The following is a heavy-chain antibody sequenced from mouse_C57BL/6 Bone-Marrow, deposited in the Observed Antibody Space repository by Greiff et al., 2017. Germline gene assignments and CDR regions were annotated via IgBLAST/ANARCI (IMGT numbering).Heavy chain of an antibody. D-gene: IGHD4-1*01. CDR2: INPYNGGT. V-gene: IGHV1-19*01. CDR3: ARTGWDYFDY. CDR1: GYTFTDYY. J-gene: IGHJ2*01. Sequence: VQLQQSGPVLVKPGASVKMSCKASGYTFTDYYMNWVKQSHGKSLEWIGVINPYNGGTSYNQKFKGKDTLTVDKSSSTAYMELNSLTSEDSAVYYCARTGWDYFDYWGQGTTRTVSS.